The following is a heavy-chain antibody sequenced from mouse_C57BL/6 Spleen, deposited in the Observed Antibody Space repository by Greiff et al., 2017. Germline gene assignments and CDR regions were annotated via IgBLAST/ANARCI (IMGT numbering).Heavy chain of an antibody. J-gene: IGHJ1*03. D-gene: IGHD2-4*01. CDR3: ARRDYDESYFDV. CDR1: GYTFTTYP. Sequence: VQRVESGAELVKPGASVKMSCKASGYTFTTYPIEWMKQNHGKSLEWIGNFHPYNDDTKYNEKFKGKATLTVEKSSSTVYLELSRLTSDDSAVYYCARRDYDESYFDVWGTGTTVTVSS. V-gene: IGHV1-47*01. CDR2: FHPYNDDT.